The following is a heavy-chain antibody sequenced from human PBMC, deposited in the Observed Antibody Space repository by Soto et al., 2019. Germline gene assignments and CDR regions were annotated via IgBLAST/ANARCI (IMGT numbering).Heavy chain of an antibody. CDR2: IWYDGSNK. V-gene: IGHV3-33*01. CDR1: GFSFSSYG. CDR3: ARVTAGSYGMDV. J-gene: IGHJ6*02. D-gene: IGHD3-10*01. Sequence: QVQLVESGGGVVQPGRSLRLPCAASGFSFSSYGMHWVRQAPGKGLEWLSVIWYDGSNKYYADSVKGRFTISRDNSKNTLYLQMNSLRAEDTAVYYCARVTAGSYGMDVWGQGTTDTVSS.